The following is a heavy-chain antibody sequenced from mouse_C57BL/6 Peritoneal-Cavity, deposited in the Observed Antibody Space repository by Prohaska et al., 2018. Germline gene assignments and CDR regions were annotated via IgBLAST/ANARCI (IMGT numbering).Heavy chain of an antibody. Sequence: QVQLQQPGAELVKPGASVKLSCKASGYTFTSYWMHWVKQRPGQGLEWIGMIHPNSGSTNYNEKFKSKTTLTVDKSSSTVYMQPSSLTSEDSAVYYCASPIYYYGRSYDNWGQGTTLTVSS. CDR3: ASPIYYYGRSYDN. CDR2: IHPNSGST. CDR1: GYTFTSYW. J-gene: IGHJ2*01. V-gene: IGHV1-64*01. D-gene: IGHD1-1*01.